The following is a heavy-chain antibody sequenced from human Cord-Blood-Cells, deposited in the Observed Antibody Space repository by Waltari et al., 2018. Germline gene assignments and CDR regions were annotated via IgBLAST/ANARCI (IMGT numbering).Heavy chain of an antibody. D-gene: IGHD6-13*01. CDR1: GFTVSSNY. CDR3: ARSPKGRGGAAAY. V-gene: IGHV3-53*01. J-gene: IGHJ4*02. Sequence: EVQLVESGGGLIQPGGSLRLSCAASGFTVSSNYMSWVRQAPGKGLGWVSVIYSGGSKYYADSVKGRFTISRDNSKNTLYLQMNSLRAEDTAVYYCARSPKGRGGAAAYWGQGTLVTVSS. CDR2: IYSGGSK.